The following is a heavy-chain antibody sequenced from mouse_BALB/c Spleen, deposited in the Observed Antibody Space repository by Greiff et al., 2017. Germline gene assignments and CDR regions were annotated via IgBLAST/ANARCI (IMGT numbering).Heavy chain of an antibody. Sequence: EVMLVESGPGLVKPSQTVSLTCTVTGISITTGNYRWSWIRQFPGNKLEWIGYIYYSGTITYNPSLTSRTTITRDTSKNQFFLEMNSLTAEDTATYYCARALYGNYDAMDYWGQGTSVTVSS. J-gene: IGHJ4*01. CDR1: GISITTGNYR. CDR3: ARALYGNYDAMDY. CDR2: IYYSGTI. D-gene: IGHD2-1*01. V-gene: IGHV3-5*02.